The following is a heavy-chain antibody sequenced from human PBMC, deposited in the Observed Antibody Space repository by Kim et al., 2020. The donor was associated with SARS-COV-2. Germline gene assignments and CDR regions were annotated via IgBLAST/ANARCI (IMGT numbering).Heavy chain of an antibody. J-gene: IGHJ6*02. V-gene: IGHV4-34*01. Sequence: YHPALQSRVTIAVNTSKNQFSLKLSSVTAADTAVYYCARGGLYYYYGMDVWGQGTTVTVSS. CDR3: ARGGLYYYYGMDV.